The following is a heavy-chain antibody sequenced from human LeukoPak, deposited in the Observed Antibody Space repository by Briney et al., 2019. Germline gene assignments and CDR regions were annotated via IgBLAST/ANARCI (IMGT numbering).Heavy chain of an antibody. V-gene: IGHV3-48*03. D-gene: IGHD2-15*01. CDR3: AKETVVVVAATPDAFDI. CDR2: ISSSGSTI. CDR1: GFTFSSYE. Sequence: GGSLRLSCAASGFTFSSYEMNWVRQAPGKGLEWVSYISSSGSTIYYADSVKDRFTISRDNSKNTLYLQMNSLRAEDTAVYYCAKETVVVVAATPDAFDIWGQGTMVTVSS. J-gene: IGHJ3*02.